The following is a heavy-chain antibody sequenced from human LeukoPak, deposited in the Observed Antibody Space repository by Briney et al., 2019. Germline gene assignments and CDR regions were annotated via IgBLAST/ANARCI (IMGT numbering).Heavy chain of an antibody. V-gene: IGHV3-30-3*01. Sequence: GGSLRLSCAASGFTFSSYAMHWVRQAPGKGLEWVAVITYDGSNKYYADSVKGRFTISRDNSKNTLYLQMNSLRAEDTAVYYCARAYSSGWYYFDYWGQGTLVTVSS. CDR2: ITYDGSNK. J-gene: IGHJ4*02. CDR3: ARAYSSGWYYFDY. D-gene: IGHD6-19*01. CDR1: GFTFSSYA.